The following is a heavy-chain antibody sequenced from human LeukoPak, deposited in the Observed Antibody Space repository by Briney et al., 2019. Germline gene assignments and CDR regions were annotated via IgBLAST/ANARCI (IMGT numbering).Heavy chain of an antibody. Sequence: GASVKVSCKASGGTFSSYAISWVRQAPGQGLEWMGWINPNSGGTNYAQKFQGRVTMTRDTSISTAYMELSRLRSDDTAVYYCARALTWIQLWLIWGQGTMVTVSS. CDR1: GGTFSSYA. D-gene: IGHD5-18*01. V-gene: IGHV1-2*02. CDR2: INPNSGGT. J-gene: IGHJ3*02. CDR3: ARALTWIQLWLI.